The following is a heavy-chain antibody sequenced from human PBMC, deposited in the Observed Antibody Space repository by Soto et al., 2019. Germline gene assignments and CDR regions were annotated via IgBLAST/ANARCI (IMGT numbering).Heavy chain of an antibody. Sequence: EVQLLESGGGLVQPGGSLRLACASSGFTFSSYAMSWVRQAPGKGLEWVSAISGSGGSTYYADSVKGRFTISRDNSKNTLYLQMNSLRAEDTAVYYCAKDVSYSSGWKIFDYWGQGTLVTVSS. V-gene: IGHV3-23*01. D-gene: IGHD6-19*01. J-gene: IGHJ4*02. CDR1: GFTFSSYA. CDR3: AKDVSYSSGWKIFDY. CDR2: ISGSGGST.